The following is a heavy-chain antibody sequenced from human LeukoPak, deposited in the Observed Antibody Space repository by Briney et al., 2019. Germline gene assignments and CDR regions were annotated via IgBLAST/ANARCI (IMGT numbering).Heavy chain of an antibody. J-gene: IGHJ4*02. CDR3: ARMSTLYSSGHNAGDY. Sequence: SETLSLTCTVSGGSISSYYWSWIRQPAGKGLEWIGRIYTSGSTNYNPSLKSRVTMSVDTSKNQFSLKLSSVTAADTAVYYCARMSTLYSSGHNAGDYWGQGTLVTVSS. CDR2: IYTSGST. V-gene: IGHV4-4*07. CDR1: GGSISSYY. D-gene: IGHD3-22*01.